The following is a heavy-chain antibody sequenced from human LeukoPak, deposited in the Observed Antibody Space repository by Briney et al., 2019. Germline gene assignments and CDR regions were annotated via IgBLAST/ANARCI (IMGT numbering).Heavy chain of an antibody. D-gene: IGHD3-10*01. J-gene: IGHJ4*02. CDR2: IYSPCSKT. Sequence: ESLKISCKASGYSLTSYWIGWVRQMSGNGLEWMGIIYSPCSKTTYSPSFQGQVSISDDMSISTSYLQWNRLKASDTAIYYCARVVSLYASGTYTPNYFNYWGQGTLVTVST. CDR3: ARVVSLYASGTYTPNYFNY. CDR1: GYSLTSYW. V-gene: IGHV5-51*01.